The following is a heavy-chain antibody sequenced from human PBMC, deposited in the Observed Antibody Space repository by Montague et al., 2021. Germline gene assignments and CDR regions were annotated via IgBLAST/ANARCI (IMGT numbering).Heavy chain of an antibody. D-gene: IGHD1-26*01. Sequence: SLSLSCAVSGYSFSNDAMSWVRQAPGKGLEWVSVSYPGDISPFHAESVKGRFATSRDNSKNTLYLQMNSLRAEDTAIYYCVLGGGRSPFESWGQGTLVTVSS. V-gene: IGHV3-23*03. CDR3: VLGGGRSPFES. J-gene: IGHJ4*02. CDR1: GYSFSNDA. CDR2: SYPGDISP.